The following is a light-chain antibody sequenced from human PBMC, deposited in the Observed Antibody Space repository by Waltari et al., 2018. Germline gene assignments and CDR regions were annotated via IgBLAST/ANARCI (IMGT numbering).Light chain of an antibody. CDR1: NIGYKS. J-gene: IGLJ2*01. Sequence: SYVLTQPPSVSAAPGQTAKITCGGTNIGYKSVHWYQQKTGQAPVLVVFDDGDRPSGIPGRFSGSKSGNTATLTISRVGAEDEADYYCQVWDNSGGPHVVFGGGTKLTVL. CDR2: DDG. CDR3: QVWDNSGGPHVV. V-gene: IGLV3-21*02.